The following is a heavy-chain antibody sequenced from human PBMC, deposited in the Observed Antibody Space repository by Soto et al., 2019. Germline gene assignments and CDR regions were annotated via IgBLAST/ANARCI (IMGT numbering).Heavy chain of an antibody. CDR1: GYSFTNSW. V-gene: IGHV5-10-1*01. CDR2: IDPRDSYA. Sequence: GESLKISCKRSGYSFTNSWINWVRQMPGKGLEWMGRIDPRDSYANYSPSFQGHVTISADKSISTAYLQWSSLKASDTAMYYCTRQSETYYDSSGYYFDYWGQGILVTVSS. CDR3: TRQSETYYDSSGYYFDY. D-gene: IGHD3-22*01. J-gene: IGHJ4*02.